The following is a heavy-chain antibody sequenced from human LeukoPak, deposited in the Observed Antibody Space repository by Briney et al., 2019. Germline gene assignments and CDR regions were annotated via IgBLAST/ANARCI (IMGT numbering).Heavy chain of an antibody. D-gene: IGHD6-13*01. CDR2: IIPIFRTA. V-gene: IGHV1-69*05. Sequence: SVKVSCKASGGTFSSYAISWVRQAPGQGLEWMGRIIPIFRTANYAQKFQGRVTITTDESTSTAYMELSSLRSEDTAVYYCAREIAAAGTYFDYWGQGTLVTVSS. CDR3: AREIAAAGTYFDY. CDR1: GGTFSSYA. J-gene: IGHJ4*02.